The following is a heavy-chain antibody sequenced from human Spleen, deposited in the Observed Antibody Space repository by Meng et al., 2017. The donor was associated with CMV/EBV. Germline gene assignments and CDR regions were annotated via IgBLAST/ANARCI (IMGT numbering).Heavy chain of an antibody. CDR3: AKGEWELPTFFDS. D-gene: IGHD1-26*01. Sequence: GESLKISCVASGFTFSNYAMTWVRQAPGQGLEYVSTINDNGRTSFYADSVKGRFTISRDNSKNTVFLQMNSLTADDTAVYYCAKGEWELPTFFDSWGQGILVTVSS. V-gene: IGHV3-23*01. CDR1: GFTFSNYA. CDR2: INDNGRTS. J-gene: IGHJ4*02.